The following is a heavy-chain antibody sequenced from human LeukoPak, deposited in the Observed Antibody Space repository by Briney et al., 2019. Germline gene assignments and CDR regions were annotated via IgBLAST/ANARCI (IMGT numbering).Heavy chain of an antibody. Sequence: SETLSLTCAVSGGSISSSIYYWGWIRQPPGKGLEWIGSIYYSGSTYYNPSLKSRVTISVDTSKNQFSLKLSSVTAADTAVYYCASQYSSGWYFAYYYYYMDVWGKGTTVTISS. CDR3: ASQYSSGWYFAYYYYYMDV. V-gene: IGHV4-39*01. J-gene: IGHJ6*03. CDR1: GGSISSSIYY. D-gene: IGHD6-19*01. CDR2: IYYSGST.